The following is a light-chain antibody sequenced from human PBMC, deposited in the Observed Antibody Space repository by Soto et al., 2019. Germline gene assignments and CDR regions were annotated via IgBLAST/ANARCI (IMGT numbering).Light chain of an antibody. Sequence: DVEVTQSASSRSAPVGDRDTIKCRASQSISSYLNWYQQKPGKAPKLLIYAASSLQSGVPSRFSGSASRTDFTLTSGSLQPEDFATYYCQQSYSTSVTFGPGTKVDIK. CDR3: QQSYSTSVT. J-gene: IGKJ3*01. V-gene: IGKV1-39*01. CDR2: AAS. CDR1: QSISSY.